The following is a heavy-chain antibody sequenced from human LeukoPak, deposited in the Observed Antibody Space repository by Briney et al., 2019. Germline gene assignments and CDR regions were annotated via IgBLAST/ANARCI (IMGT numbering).Heavy chain of an antibody. D-gene: IGHD3-10*01. Sequence: SETLSLTCTVSGGSISSYYRSWIRQPPGKGLEWIGSIHYTENRYFNPSLKSRVTMSVDTTKNQFSLKLTSVTAADTAVYYCAREFHYYGSGMDYWGQGSLVTVSS. CDR2: IHYTENR. J-gene: IGHJ4*02. CDR1: GGSISSYY. V-gene: IGHV4-59*04. CDR3: AREFHYYGSGMDY.